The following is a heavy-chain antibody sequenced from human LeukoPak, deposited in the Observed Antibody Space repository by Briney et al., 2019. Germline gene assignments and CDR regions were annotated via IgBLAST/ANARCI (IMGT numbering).Heavy chain of an antibody. CDR3: ARDYDFWSGYYSPTRGYFGY. V-gene: IGHV3-23*01. CDR2: ISGSGTST. CDR1: GFTFSSYA. D-gene: IGHD3-3*01. Sequence: GGSLRLSCAASGFTFSSYAMSWVRQAPGKGLEWVSAISGSGTSTYYADSVKGRFTISRDNSKNTLYLQMDSLRAEDTAVYYCARDYDFWSGYYSPTRGYFGYWGQGTLVTVSS. J-gene: IGHJ4*02.